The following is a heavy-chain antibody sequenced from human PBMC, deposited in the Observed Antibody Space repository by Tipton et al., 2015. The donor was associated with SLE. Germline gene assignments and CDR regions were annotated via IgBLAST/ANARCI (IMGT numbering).Heavy chain of an antibody. V-gene: IGHV1-69*01. CDR3: ARAQWAGYDFWSGYYPDY. Sequence: QSGAEVKKPGSSVKVSCKASGGTFSSYAISWVRQAPGQGLEWMGGIIPIFGTANYAQKFQGRVTITADESTSTAYMELRSLRSDDTAVYYCARAQWAGYDFWSGYYPDYWGQGTLVTVSS. CDR2: IIPIFGTA. D-gene: IGHD3-3*01. J-gene: IGHJ4*02. CDR1: GGTFSSYA.